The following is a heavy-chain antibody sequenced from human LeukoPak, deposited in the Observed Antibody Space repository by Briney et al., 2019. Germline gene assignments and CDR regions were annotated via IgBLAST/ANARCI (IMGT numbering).Heavy chain of an antibody. CDR2: ISSNGGST. J-gene: IGHJ3*02. V-gene: IGHV3-64D*06. CDR1: GLTFSTYT. CDR3: VKGGYYYDSSGDATFDI. Sequence: PGGSLRLSCSASGLTFSTYTMHWVRQAPGKGLEYVSAISSNGGSTYYADSVKGRFTISRDNSKNTLYLRMSSLRAEDTAVYYCVKGGYYYDSSGDATFDIWGQGTMVTVSS. D-gene: IGHD3-22*01.